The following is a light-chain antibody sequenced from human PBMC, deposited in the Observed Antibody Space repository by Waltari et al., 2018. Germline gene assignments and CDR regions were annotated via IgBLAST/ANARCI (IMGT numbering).Light chain of an antibody. CDR2: EAS. J-gene: IGLJ1*01. CDR3: CSYATGGTYV. CDR1: SSDVVSYNL. V-gene: IGLV2-23*01. Sequence: QSALTQPASVSGSPGQSITISCTGTSSDVVSYNLLSWYQHHPGNAPNSMIYEASKRPSGVSNRFSGSKSGNTAYLTISGLQAEDEADYYCCSYATGGTYVFGTGTKVTVL.